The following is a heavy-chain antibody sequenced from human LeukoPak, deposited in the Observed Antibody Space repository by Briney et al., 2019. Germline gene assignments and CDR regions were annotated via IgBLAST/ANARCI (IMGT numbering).Heavy chain of an antibody. D-gene: IGHD3-10*01. CDR1: GFTFSSYA. Sequence: GGSLRLSCAASGFTFSSYAMHWVRQAPGKGLEWVAVISYDGSNKYHAESVKGRFTISRDNAKNSLYLQMNSLRAEDTAVYYCARDFRGDMVRGVHYYYGMDVWGQGTTVTVSS. V-gene: IGHV3-30*03. J-gene: IGHJ6*02. CDR3: ARDFRGDMVRGVHYYYGMDV. CDR2: ISYDGSNK.